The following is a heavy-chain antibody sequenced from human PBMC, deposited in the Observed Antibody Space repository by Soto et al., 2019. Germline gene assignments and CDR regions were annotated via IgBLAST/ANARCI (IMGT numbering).Heavy chain of an antibody. CDR2: INAGNGNT. CDR1: GYTFTSYA. V-gene: IGHV1-3*05. CDR3: ARIIVVVTTLDY. Sequence: QVQLVQSGAEEKKPGASVKVSCKASGYTFTSYAMHWVRQAPGQRLEWMGWINAGNGNTKYSQKFQGRVTITRDTSSSTAYMELSSPRSEHSAVYDSARIIVVVTTLDYWGQGTLVTASS. J-gene: IGHJ4*02. D-gene: IGHD2-21*02.